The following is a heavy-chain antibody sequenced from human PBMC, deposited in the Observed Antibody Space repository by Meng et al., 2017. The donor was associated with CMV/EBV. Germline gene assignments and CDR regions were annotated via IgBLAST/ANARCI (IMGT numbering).Heavy chain of an antibody. CDR2: ISSSGSTI. D-gene: IGHD4-23*01. Sequence: GESLKISCAASGFTFSSYEMNWVRQAPGKGLEWVSYISSSGSTIYYADSVKGRFTISRDNAKNSLYLQMNSLRAEDTAVYYCARDLRYGGNSYYYYGMDVWGQGTTDTVSS. CDR1: GFTFSSYE. V-gene: IGHV3-48*03. CDR3: ARDLRYGGNSYYYYGMDV. J-gene: IGHJ6*02.